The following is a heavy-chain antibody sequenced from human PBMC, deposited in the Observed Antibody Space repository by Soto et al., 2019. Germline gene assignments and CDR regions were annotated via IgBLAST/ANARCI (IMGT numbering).Heavy chain of an antibody. CDR1: GSTFSSYA. Sequence: GGSLRLSCAASGSTFSSYAMSWVRQAPGKGLEWVSAISGSGGSTYYADSVKGRFTISRDNSKNTLYLQMNSLRAEDTAVYYCAEDHDYYGSGRPNWFDPWGQGTLVTVSS. V-gene: IGHV3-23*01. CDR2: ISGSGGST. J-gene: IGHJ5*02. D-gene: IGHD3-10*01. CDR3: AEDHDYYGSGRPNWFDP.